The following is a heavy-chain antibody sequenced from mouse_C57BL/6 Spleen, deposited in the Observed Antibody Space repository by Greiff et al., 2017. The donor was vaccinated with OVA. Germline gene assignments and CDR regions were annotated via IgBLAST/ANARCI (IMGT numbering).Heavy chain of an antibody. CDR1: GFTFNTYA. J-gene: IGHJ2*01. CDR3: VRGMTYGNLFDY. CDR2: IRSKSSNYAT. D-gene: IGHD2-1*01. V-gene: IGHV10-3*01. Sequence: VQLQQSGGGLVQPKGSLKLSCAASGFTFNTYAMHWVLQAPGKGLEWVARIRSKSSNYATYYADSVKDRFTISRDDSQSMLYLQMNNLKTEDTAMYYCVRGMTYGNLFDYWGQGTTLTVSS.